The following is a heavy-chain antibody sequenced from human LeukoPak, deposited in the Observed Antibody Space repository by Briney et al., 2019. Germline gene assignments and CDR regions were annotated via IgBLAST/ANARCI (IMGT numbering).Heavy chain of an antibody. CDR3: ARRCIVVVTVLQSGAFDI. Sequence: ASVKVSCKASGYTFTSYGISWVRQAPGQGLEWMGWISAYNGNTNYAQKLQGRVTMTTDTSTSTAYMELSRLRSDDTAVYYCARRCIVVVTVLQSGAFDIWGQGTMVTVSS. D-gene: IGHD2-21*02. CDR1: GYTFTSYG. V-gene: IGHV1-18*01. J-gene: IGHJ3*02. CDR2: ISAYNGNT.